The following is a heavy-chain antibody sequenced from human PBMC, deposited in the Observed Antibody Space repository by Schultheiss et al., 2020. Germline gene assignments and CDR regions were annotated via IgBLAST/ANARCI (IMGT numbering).Heavy chain of an antibody. CDR3: ARRPPWEPFDY. J-gene: IGHJ4*02. CDR1: GGSISSSSYY. CDR2: IYYSGST. D-gene: IGHD1-26*01. Sequence: SETLSLTCTVSGGSISSSSYYWGWIRQPPGKGLEWIGSIYYSGSTYYNPSLKSRVTISVDTSKNQFSLKLSSVTAADTAVYYCARRPPWEPFDYWGQGTLVTFSS. V-gene: IGHV4-39*01.